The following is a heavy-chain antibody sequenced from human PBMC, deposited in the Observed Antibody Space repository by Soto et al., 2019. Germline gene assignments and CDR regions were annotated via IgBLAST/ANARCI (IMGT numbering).Heavy chain of an antibody. D-gene: IGHD2-8*01. J-gene: IGHJ6*02. CDR3: ARVICTNGVCYWPPPRDYYYYYGMDV. V-gene: IGHV1-69*01. CDR1: GGTFSSYA. Sequence: QVQLVQSGAEVKKPGSSVKVSCKASGGTFSSYAISWVRQAPGQGLEWMGGRIPIFGTANYAQKFQGRVTITADESKSTAYMELSSLSSEETAVYYCARVICTNGVCYWPPPRDYYYYYGMDVWGQGTTVPVSS. CDR2: RIPIFGTA.